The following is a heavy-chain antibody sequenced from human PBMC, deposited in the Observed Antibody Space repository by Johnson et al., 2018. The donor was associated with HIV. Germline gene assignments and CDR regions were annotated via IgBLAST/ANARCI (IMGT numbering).Heavy chain of an antibody. J-gene: IGHJ3*02. D-gene: IGHD3-22*01. Sequence: VQLVESGGGVVQPGRSLRLSCAASGFTFSSYGMHWVRQAPGKGLEWVAVIWYDGSNKYYADSVKGRFTISRDNSKNTLYLQMNSLRAEDTAVYYCAKAQEGQYYYDSRGGDLTDIWGQGTMVTVSS. V-gene: IGHV3-33*06. CDR2: IWYDGSNK. CDR1: GFTFSSYG. CDR3: AKAQEGQYYYDSRGGDLTDI.